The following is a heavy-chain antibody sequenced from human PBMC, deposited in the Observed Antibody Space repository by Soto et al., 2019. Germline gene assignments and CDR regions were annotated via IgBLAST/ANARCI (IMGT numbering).Heavy chain of an antibody. V-gene: IGHV3-23*01. Sequence: GSLRLSCAASGFTFSSYAMSWVRQAPGKGLEWVSAISGSCGSTYYADSVKGRLTISRDNSKNTLYLQMNGLRAEDTAVYYCAKDGKSSSLYLNYFDYWGQGTLVTVSS. J-gene: IGHJ4*02. CDR1: GFTFSSYA. CDR3: AKDGKSSSLYLNYFDY. D-gene: IGHD6-13*01. CDR2: ISGSCGST.